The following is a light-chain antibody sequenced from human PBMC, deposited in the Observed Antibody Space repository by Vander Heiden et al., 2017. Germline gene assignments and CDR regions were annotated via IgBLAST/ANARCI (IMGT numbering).Light chain of an antibody. CDR2: GAS. CDR3: QQYSSSPWT. J-gene: IGKJ1*01. Sequence: ELVLTQSPGTLSLSPGERATLSCSASPSVSSSYLAWYQQKPGQAPRLLIYGASSRATGIPDRFSGSGSGTDFTLTISRLEPEDFAVYYCQQYSSSPWTFGQGTKVEIK. CDR1: PSVSSSY. V-gene: IGKV3-20*01.